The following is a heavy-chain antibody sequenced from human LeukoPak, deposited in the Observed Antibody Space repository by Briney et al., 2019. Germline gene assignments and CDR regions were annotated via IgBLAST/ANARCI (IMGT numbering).Heavy chain of an antibody. CDR1: GFTFDDYG. Sequence: GGSLRLSCAASGFTFDDYGMSWVRQAPGKGLEWVSGINWNGGSTGYADSVKGRFTISRDNAKNSLYLQMNSLRAEDTALYYCARDALGYYGSGSYYPYYLDYWGQGTLVTVSS. CDR2: INWNGGST. D-gene: IGHD3-10*01. J-gene: IGHJ4*02. V-gene: IGHV3-20*04. CDR3: ARDALGYYGSGSYYPYYLDY.